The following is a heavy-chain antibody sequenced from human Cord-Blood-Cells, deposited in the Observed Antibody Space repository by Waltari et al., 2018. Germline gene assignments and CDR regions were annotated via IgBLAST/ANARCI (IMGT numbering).Heavy chain of an antibody. CDR3: AKLLIAGDAFDI. Sequence: EVQLLESGGGLVQPGGSLRLSCAASGFTFSSYAMSWVRQAPGKGLEWVSAISGSGGSTYYADSVKGRFTSSRDNSKNTLYLQMNSLRAEDTAVYYCAKLLIAGDAFDIWGQGTMVTVSS. D-gene: IGHD2-21*01. CDR2: ISGSGGST. CDR1: GFTFSSYA. J-gene: IGHJ3*02. V-gene: IGHV3-23*01.